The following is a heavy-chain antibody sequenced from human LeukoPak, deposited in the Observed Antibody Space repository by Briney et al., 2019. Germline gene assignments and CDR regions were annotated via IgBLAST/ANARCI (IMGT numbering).Heavy chain of an antibody. D-gene: IGHD2-2*01. J-gene: IGHJ4*02. CDR2: IYPGDSDT. V-gene: IGHV5-51*01. Sequence: GESLQISCKGSGYSFTSYWIGWVRQLPGKGLEWMGIIYPGDSDTRYSPSFQGQVTISADKSISTAYLQWSSLKASDTAMYYCAIHRGYCSRTSCYGWFFDYWGQGTLVTVSS. CDR3: AIHRGYCSRTSCYGWFFDY. CDR1: GYSFTSYW.